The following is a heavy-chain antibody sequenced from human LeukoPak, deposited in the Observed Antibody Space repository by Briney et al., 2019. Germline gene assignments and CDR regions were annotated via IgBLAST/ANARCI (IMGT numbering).Heavy chain of an antibody. CDR1: GFTFTSYA. CDR3: AREYYYYYMDV. Sequence: PGGSLRLSCAASGFTFTSYAMSWVRQAPGKGLEWVSVISGGGDSTYYADSVKGRFTISRNNSKNTLYLQMNSLRAEDTALYYCAREYYYYYMDVWGKGTTVTVSS. D-gene: IGHD1-26*01. V-gene: IGHV3-23*01. CDR2: ISGGGDST. J-gene: IGHJ6*03.